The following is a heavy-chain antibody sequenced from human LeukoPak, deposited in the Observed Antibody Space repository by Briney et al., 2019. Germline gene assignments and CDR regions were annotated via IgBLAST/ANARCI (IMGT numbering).Heavy chain of an antibody. D-gene: IGHD6-19*01. J-gene: IGHJ4*02. CDR1: GDSVASINGA. Sequence: ASQTLSLTCAISGDSVASINGAWNWIRQSPSRGLEWLGRTYYRSKWYNDYAVSMRGRITITPDTSKNQFSLQLNSVTPEDTAVYYCARDLGTSGWHTFDYWGQGTLVSVSS. V-gene: IGHV6-1*01. CDR3: ARDLGTSGWHTFDY. CDR2: TYYRSKWYN.